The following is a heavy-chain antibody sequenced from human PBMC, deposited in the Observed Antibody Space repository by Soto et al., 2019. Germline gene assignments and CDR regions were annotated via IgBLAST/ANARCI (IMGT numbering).Heavy chain of an antibody. D-gene: IGHD3-22*01. Sequence: SETLSLACAVYGGSFSAYYWSWIRQPPGKGLEWIGEIDHSGSTDYNPSLESRVTISVDTSKNQFSLKVSSVTAADTAVYHCARTDRAIFYGMDVWGQGTTVTVSS. CDR3: ARTDRAIFYGMDV. CDR1: GGSFSAYY. CDR2: IDHSGST. V-gene: IGHV4-34*01. J-gene: IGHJ6*02.